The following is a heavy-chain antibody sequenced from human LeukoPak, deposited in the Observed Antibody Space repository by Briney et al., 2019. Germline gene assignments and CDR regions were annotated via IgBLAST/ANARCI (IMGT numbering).Heavy chain of an antibody. Sequence: GESLKISCKGSGYSFPSDWIGWVRQMPGKGLEWMGSIYPGDSVTTYNPSFQGHVTISADKSISTAYLQWSSLKASDTAMYYCARRGKNYYGSGTYYWGQGTLVTVSS. CDR3: ARRGKNYYGSGTYY. V-gene: IGHV5-51*01. CDR1: GYSFPSDW. J-gene: IGHJ4*02. CDR2: IYPGDSVT. D-gene: IGHD3-10*01.